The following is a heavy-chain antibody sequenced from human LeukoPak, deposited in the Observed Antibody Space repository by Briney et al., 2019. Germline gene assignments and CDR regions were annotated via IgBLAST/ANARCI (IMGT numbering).Heavy chain of an antibody. CDR3: ARTTEGGYSYGYFYYYYMDV. Sequence: SETLSLTCTVSGYSISSGYYWSWIRQPPGKGLEWIGYIYYSGSTNYKSSLKSRVTISVDTSKNQFSLKLSSVTAADTAVYYCARTTEGGYSYGYFYYYYMDVWGKGTTVTISS. CDR1: GYSISSGYY. J-gene: IGHJ6*03. CDR2: IYYSGST. V-gene: IGHV4-61*01. D-gene: IGHD5-18*01.